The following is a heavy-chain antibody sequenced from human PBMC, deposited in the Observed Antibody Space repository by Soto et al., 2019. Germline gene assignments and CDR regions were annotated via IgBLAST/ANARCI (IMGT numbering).Heavy chain of an antibody. Sequence: EVQLVESGGGLVQPGRSLRLSCAASGFTFDDYAMHWVRQVPGKGLEWVSSISWHGDSKDYADSVKGRFTISRDNAKNSLYLQMNSLRAEDTALYYCAKGRAGLVRGVMSSWGQGILVTVSS. CDR3: AKGRAGLVRGVMSS. V-gene: IGHV3-9*01. CDR2: ISWHGDSK. D-gene: IGHD3-10*01. J-gene: IGHJ5*02. CDR1: GFTFDDYA.